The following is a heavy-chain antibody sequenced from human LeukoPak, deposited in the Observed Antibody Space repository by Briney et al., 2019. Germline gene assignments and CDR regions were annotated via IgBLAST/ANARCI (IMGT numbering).Heavy chain of an antibody. CDR2: ISSSGSTI. V-gene: IGHV3-48*04. CDR3: ARPPREQLVQGDY. J-gene: IGHJ4*02. CDR1: GFTFSSHW. Sequence: GGSLRLSCVVSGFTFSSHWMSWVRQAPGKGLEWVSYISSSGSTIYYADSVKGRFTISRDNAKNSLYLQMNSLRAEDTAVYYCARPPREQLVQGDYWGQGTLVTVSS. D-gene: IGHD6-6*01.